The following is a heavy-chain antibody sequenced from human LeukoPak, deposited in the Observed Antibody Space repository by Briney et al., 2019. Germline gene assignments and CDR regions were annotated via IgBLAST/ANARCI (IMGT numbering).Heavy chain of an antibody. V-gene: IGHV3-23*01. CDR2: FSGGGETT. D-gene: IGHD4-17*01. Sequence: GGSLRLSCAASGFTVNNYAMNWVRQAPGKGLEWVSSFSGGGETTYYADSAKGRFTISSDNSQNTLYLQMNSLRAEDTAVYYCARDYADYVGYFFFDYWGQGTLVTVSS. J-gene: IGHJ4*02. CDR1: GFTVNNYA. CDR3: ARDYADYVGYFFFDY.